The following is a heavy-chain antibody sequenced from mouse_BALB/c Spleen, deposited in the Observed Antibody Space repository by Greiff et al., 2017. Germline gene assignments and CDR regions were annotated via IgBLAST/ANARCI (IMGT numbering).Heavy chain of an antibody. CDR2: ISNLAYSI. J-gene: IGHJ4*01. CDR3: ARARSIYFAMDY. CDR1: GFTFSDYG. V-gene: IGHV5-15*02. Sequence: EVKLQESGGGLVQPGGSRKLSCAASGFTFSDYGMAWVRQAPGKGPEWVAFISNLAYSIYYADTVTGRFTISRENAKNTLYLEMSSLRSEDTAMYYCARARSIYFAMDYWGQGTSVTVSS.